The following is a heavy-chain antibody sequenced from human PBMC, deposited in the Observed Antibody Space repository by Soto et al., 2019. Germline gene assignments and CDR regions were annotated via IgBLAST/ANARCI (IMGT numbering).Heavy chain of an antibody. J-gene: IGHJ5*02. CDR3: AKDICSGGSCYSGPPWFDP. Sequence: PGGSLRLSCAASGFTFSSYAMSWVRQAPGKGLEWVSAISGSGGSTYYADSVKGRFTISRDNSKNTLYLQMNSLRAEGTAVYYCAKDICSGGSCYSGPPWFDPWGQGTLVTVSS. CDR1: GFTFSSYA. D-gene: IGHD2-15*01. V-gene: IGHV3-23*01. CDR2: ISGSGGST.